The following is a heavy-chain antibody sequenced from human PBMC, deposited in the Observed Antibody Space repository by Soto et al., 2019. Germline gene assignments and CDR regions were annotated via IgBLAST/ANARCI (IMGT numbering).Heavy chain of an antibody. V-gene: IGHV4-39*01. J-gene: IGHJ4*02. CDR3: ARLLVDTAMVPL. D-gene: IGHD5-18*01. Sequence: QLQLQESGPGLVKPSETLSLTCTVSGGSISSSSYYWGWIRQPPGKGLEWIGSIYYSGSTYYNPSLKSRVTISVDTSKNQFSLKLSSVTAADTAVYYCARLLVDTAMVPLWGQGTLVTVSS. CDR2: IYYSGST. CDR1: GGSISSSSYY.